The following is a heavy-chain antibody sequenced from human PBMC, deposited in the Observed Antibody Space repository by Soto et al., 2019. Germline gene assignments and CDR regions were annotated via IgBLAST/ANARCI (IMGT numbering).Heavy chain of an antibody. CDR3: AKVFGSGYDFDY. Sequence: GGSQLSCAASGFTFSSYAMSWVRQAPGKGLEWVSAISGSGGSTYYADSVKGRFTISRDNSKNTLYLQMNSLRAEDTAVYYCAKVFGSGYDFDYWGQGTLVTVSS. CDR1: GFTFSSYA. V-gene: IGHV3-23*01. J-gene: IGHJ4*02. CDR2: ISGSGGST. D-gene: IGHD5-12*01.